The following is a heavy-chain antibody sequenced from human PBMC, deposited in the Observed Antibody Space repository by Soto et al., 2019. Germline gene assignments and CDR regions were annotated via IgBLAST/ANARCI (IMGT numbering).Heavy chain of an antibody. CDR1: GSTFSSYA. D-gene: IGHD2-15*01. J-gene: IGHJ6*02. Sequence: LRLSCAASGSTFSSYAMSWVRQAPGKGLEWVSAISGSGGSTYYADSVKGRFTISRDNSKNTLYLQMNSLRAEDTAVYYCAKGGYCSGGSCYYLSKDYYYGMDVWGQGTTVTVSS. CDR3: AKGGYCSGGSCYYLSKDYYYGMDV. CDR2: ISGSGGST. V-gene: IGHV3-23*01.